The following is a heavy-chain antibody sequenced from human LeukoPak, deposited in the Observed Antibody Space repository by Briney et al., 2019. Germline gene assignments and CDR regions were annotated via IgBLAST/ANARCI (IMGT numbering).Heavy chain of an antibody. V-gene: IGHV4-34*01. CDR3: ARARNRVVRAAIRWFDP. Sequence: PSETMSLTCAVYGGSFSGYYWSWIRPPPGKGLEWIGEINHSGSTNYNPSLKSRVTISVDTSKNQFSLKLSSETAADTAVYYCARARNRVVRAAIRWFDPWGQGTLVTVSS. CDR2: INHSGST. D-gene: IGHD2-2*01. J-gene: IGHJ5*02. CDR1: GGSFSGYY.